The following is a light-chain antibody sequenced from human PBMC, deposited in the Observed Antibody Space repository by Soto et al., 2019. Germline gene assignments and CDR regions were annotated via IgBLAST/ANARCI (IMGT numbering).Light chain of an antibody. J-gene: IGKJ3*01. V-gene: IGKV1-5*03. CDR2: NAS. CDR3: QQYNRL. Sequence: DIQMTQSPSTLSASVGDRVTITCRASQSISSWLAWYQQKPGKAPKLLIYNASSLESGVPSRFSGSRSETEFTLTISSLQPGDFATYYCQQYNRLFAPGTKVDIK. CDR1: QSISSW.